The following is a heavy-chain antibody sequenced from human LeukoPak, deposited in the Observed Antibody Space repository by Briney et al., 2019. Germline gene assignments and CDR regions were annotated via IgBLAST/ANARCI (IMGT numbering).Heavy chain of an antibody. J-gene: IGHJ4*02. Sequence: ASVKVSCKASGYTFTGYDINWVRQATGQGLEWMGWMNPNSGNTGYAQKFQGRVTMTRNTSISTAYMELSSLRSEDTAVYYCARGLRYRGRFLVVITGRSYYFDYWGQGTLVTVSS. CDR2: MNPNSGNT. D-gene: IGHD3-22*01. CDR3: ARGLRYRGRFLVVITGRSYYFDY. V-gene: IGHV1-8*01. CDR1: GYTFTGYD.